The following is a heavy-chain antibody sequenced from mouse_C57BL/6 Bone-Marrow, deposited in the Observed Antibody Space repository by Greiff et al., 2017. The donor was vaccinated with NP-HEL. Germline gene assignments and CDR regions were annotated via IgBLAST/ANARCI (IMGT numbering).Heavy chain of an antibody. CDR3: ARSTMVTTLDY. CDR2: IYPGSGST. D-gene: IGHD2-2*01. V-gene: IGHV1-55*01. CDR1: GYTFTSYW. J-gene: IGHJ2*01. Sequence: QVQLKQSGAELVKPGASVKMSCKASGYTFTSYWITWVKQRPGQGLEWIGDIYPGSGSTNYNEKFKSKATLTVDTSSSTAYMQLSSLTSEDSAVYYCARSTMVTTLDYWGQGTTLTVSS.